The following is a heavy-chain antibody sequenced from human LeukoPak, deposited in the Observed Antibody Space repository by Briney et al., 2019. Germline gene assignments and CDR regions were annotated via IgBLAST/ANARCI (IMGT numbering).Heavy chain of an antibody. CDR3: AKGYYGNYVAVDY. D-gene: IGHD4-11*01. Sequence: GGSLRLSCAASGFTFSSYAMIWVRQAPGKGLDWVSSISDNGDDTYYADSVKGRFTISRDKSTNTLYPQMNSLRADDTAVYYCAKGYYGNYVAVDYWGQGTLVTVSS. CDR2: ISDNGDDT. CDR1: GFTFSSYA. J-gene: IGHJ4*02. V-gene: IGHV3-23*01.